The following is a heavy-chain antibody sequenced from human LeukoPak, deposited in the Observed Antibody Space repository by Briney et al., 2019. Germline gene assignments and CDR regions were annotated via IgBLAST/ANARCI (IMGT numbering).Heavy chain of an antibody. CDR1: GYSFTSYW. D-gene: IGHD2-15*01. Sequence: GESLKISCKGSGYSFTSYWISWVRQKPRKGLKWMGRIDPSDSYANYSPSFQGHVTISADKSISTAYLQWSSLKASATAMYYCARLCSGGSCYSDFDYWGQGTLVTVSS. CDR3: ARLCSGGSCYSDFDY. J-gene: IGHJ4*02. V-gene: IGHV5-10-1*01. CDR2: IDPSDSYA.